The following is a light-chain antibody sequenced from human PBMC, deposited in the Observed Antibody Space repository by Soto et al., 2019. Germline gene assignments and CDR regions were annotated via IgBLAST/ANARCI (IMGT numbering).Light chain of an antibody. CDR2: DVN. J-gene: IGLJ2*01. V-gene: IGLV2-11*01. CDR1: SGDIGGYNY. CDR3: CSYAGNYTLV. Sequence: QSALTQPRSVAGSPGQSLTISCTGTSGDIGGYNYVSWYQHHPGKAPKLLIYDVNKRPSRVPDRLSGSKSGNTASLTISEFQAEDEADYYCCSYAGNYTLVFGGGTKLTVL.